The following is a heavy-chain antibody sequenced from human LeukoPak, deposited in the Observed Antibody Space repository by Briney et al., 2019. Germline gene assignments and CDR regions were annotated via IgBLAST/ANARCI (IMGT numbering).Heavy chain of an antibody. CDR3: ARHPYSSSWLPDYYYGMDV. V-gene: IGHV1-69*04. CDR1: GGTFSSYA. CDR2: IIPILGIA. Sequence: SVKVFCKASGGTFSSYAISWVRQAPGQGLEWMGRIIPILGIANYAQKFQGRVTITADKSTSTAYMELSSLRSEDTAVYYCARHPYSSSWLPDYYYGMDVWGQGTTVTVSS. J-gene: IGHJ6*02. D-gene: IGHD6-13*01.